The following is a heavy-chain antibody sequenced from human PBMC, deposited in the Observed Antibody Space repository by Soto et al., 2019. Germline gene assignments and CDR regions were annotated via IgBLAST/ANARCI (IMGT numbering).Heavy chain of an antibody. CDR3: ARAGYSSSYYFDY. D-gene: IGHD6-6*01. J-gene: IGHJ4*02. V-gene: IGHV3-33*01. Sequence: LRLSCAASGFTFSSYGMHWVRQAPGKGLEWVAVIWYDGSNKYYADSVKGRFTISRDNSKNTLYLQMNSLRAEDTAVYYCARAGYSSSYYFDYWGQGTLVTVSS. CDR2: IWYDGSNK. CDR1: GFTFSSYG.